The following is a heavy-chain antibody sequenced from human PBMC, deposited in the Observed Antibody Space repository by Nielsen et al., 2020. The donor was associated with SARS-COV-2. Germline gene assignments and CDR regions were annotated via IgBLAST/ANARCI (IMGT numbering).Heavy chain of an antibody. J-gene: IGHJ6*02. Sequence: WIRQPPGKGLEWIGYIYYSGSTYYNPSLKSRVTISVDTSKNQFSLKLSSATAADTAVYYCARDREALLPHYYYGMDVWGQGTTVTVSS. CDR3: ARDREALLPHYYYGMDV. V-gene: IGHV4-31*02. CDR2: IYYSGST. D-gene: IGHD1-26*01.